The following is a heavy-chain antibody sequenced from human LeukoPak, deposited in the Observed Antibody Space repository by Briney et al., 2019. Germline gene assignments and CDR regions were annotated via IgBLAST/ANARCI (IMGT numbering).Heavy chain of an antibody. J-gene: IGHJ4*02. D-gene: IGHD1-14*01. CDR3: ARDRNRWGLFDY. CDR1: GYTFTGYY. Sequence: ASVKVSCKASGYTFTGYYMHWVRQAPGQGLEWMGRINPNSGGTNYAQKFQGRVTMTRDTSISTAYMELSRLRSDDTAMYYCARDRNRWGLFDYWGQGTLVTVSS. CDR2: INPNSGGT. V-gene: IGHV1-2*06.